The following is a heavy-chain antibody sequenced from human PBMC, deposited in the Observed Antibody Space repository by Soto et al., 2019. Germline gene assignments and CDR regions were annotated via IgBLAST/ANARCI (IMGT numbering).Heavy chain of an antibody. CDR2: ISWNSGSI. J-gene: IGHJ4*02. Sequence: GGSLRLSCAASGFTFDDYAMHWVRQAPGKGLEWVSGISWNSGSIGYADSVKGRFTISRDNAKNSLYLQMNSLRAEDTALYYCAKDIADFWGGSIDYWGQGTLVTVSS. CDR1: GFTFDDYA. V-gene: IGHV3-9*01. D-gene: IGHD3-3*01. CDR3: AKDIADFWGGSIDY.